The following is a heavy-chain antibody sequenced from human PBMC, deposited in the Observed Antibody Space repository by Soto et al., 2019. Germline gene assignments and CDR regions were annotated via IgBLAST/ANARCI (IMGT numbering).Heavy chain of an antibody. CDR3: AADATAWHQMVPSDY. Sequence: QMQLEKSGPEVKKPGTSVKVSCKASGFTFTSSAFQWVRQARGQRLEWIGWIAVGSGYTNYAQRFQDRVTLTRDMSTATTYMELSRLTSEDTAIYYCAADATAWHQMVPSDYWGQGTLVTVSS. CDR1: GFTFTSSA. J-gene: IGHJ4*02. V-gene: IGHV1-58*01. D-gene: IGHD2-8*01. CDR2: IAVGSGYT.